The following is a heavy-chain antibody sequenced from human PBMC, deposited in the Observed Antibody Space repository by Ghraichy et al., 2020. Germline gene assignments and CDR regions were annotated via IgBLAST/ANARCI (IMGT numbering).Heavy chain of an antibody. D-gene: IGHD2-21*02. V-gene: IGHV4-39*01. CDR3: ARWAVVVTANDI. Sequence: SETLSLTCTVSGGSISSSSYYWGWIRQPPGKGLEWIGSIYYSGSTYYNPSLKSRVTISVDTSKNQFSLKLSSVTAADTAVYYCARWAVVVTANDIWGQGTMVTVSS. J-gene: IGHJ3*02. CDR2: IYYSGST. CDR1: GGSISSSSYY.